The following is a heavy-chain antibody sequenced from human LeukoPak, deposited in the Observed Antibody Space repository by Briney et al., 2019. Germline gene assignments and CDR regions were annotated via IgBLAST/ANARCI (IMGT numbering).Heavy chain of an antibody. CDR3: ARAGSFGNNWNYYRPTNYWFDP. V-gene: IGHV1-18*01. CDR2: ISAYNGNT. CDR1: GYTFTSYG. Sequence: GASVKVSCKASGYTFTSYGISWVRQAPGQGLEWMGWISAYNGNTRYAQNLRGRVTLTTDTSTSTAYMEVRSLRSDDTAVYYCARAGSFGNNWNYYRPTNYWFDPWGQGTLVTVSS. D-gene: IGHD1-7*01. J-gene: IGHJ5*02.